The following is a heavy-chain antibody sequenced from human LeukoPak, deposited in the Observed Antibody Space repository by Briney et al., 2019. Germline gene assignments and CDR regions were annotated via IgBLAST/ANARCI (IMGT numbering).Heavy chain of an antibody. CDR2: IHSDGIGT. CDR1: GFTYSSYW. CDR3: ARDQGSFDY. Sequence: GGSLRLSCAASGFTYSSYWMHWIRQAPGKGLVWVSRIHSDGIGTSYADSVRGRFTISRDNAKNTVYLQMNSLRAEDTAVYYCARDQGSFDYWGQGTLVTVSS. J-gene: IGHJ4*02. V-gene: IGHV3-74*01.